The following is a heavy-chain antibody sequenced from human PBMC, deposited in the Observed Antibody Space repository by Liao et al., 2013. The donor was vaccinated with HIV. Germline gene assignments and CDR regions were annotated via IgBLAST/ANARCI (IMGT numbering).Heavy chain of an antibody. CDR3: ARVERAGDRRTDI. Sequence: QVQLQESGSGLVKASETLSLTCTVSGDSISSYYWTWIRQAPGKGLEWIGYIYHSGSTNYNPSLKSRVTISVDTSKNQFSLKLSSVTAADTAVYYCARVERAGDRRTDIWGQGTMVTVSS. CDR2: IYHSGST. J-gene: IGHJ3*02. D-gene: IGHD7-27*01. V-gene: IGHV4-59*08. CDR1: GDSISSYY.